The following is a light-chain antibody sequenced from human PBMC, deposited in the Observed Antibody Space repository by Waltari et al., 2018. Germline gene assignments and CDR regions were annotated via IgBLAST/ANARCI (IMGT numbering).Light chain of an antibody. CDR1: QSVGRS. Sequence: EIVLTQSPGTLSLSPGERATLSCRASQSVGRSLVWDHQKPGQAPRLLIYGASTRATGIPDRFSGSGSGTDFSLTVSRLEPEDFGLYYCQHNLRLPVTFGQGTKVEIK. CDR3: QHNLRLPVT. CDR2: GAS. V-gene: IGKV3-20*01. J-gene: IGKJ1*01.